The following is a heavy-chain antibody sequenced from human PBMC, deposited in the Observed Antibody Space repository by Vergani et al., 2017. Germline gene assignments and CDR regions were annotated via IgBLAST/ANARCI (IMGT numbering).Heavy chain of an antibody. CDR3: ARADEVVPAASFDY. J-gene: IGHJ4*02. D-gene: IGHD2-2*01. Sequence: QVQLQESGPGLVKPSETLSLTCTVSGGSISSYYWSWIRQPPGKGLEWIGYIYYSGSTNYNPSLKSRVTISVDTSKNHFSLKLSSVTAADTAVYYCARADEVVPAASFDYWGQGTLVTVSS. CDR1: GGSISSYY. V-gene: IGHV4-59*01. CDR2: IYYSGST.